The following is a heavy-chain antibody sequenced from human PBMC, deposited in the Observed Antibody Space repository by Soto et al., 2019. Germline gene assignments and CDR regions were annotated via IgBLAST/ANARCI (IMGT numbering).Heavy chain of an antibody. V-gene: IGHV3-30*18. Sequence: PGGSLRLSCAASGFTFSSYGMHWVRQAPGKGLEWVAVISYDGSNKYYADSVKGRFTISRDNSKNTLYLQMNSLRAEDTAVYYCAKDKFLRFLEWLPLDYWGQGTLVTVSS. J-gene: IGHJ4*02. CDR2: ISYDGSNK. D-gene: IGHD3-3*01. CDR3: AKDKFLRFLEWLPLDY. CDR1: GFTFSSYG.